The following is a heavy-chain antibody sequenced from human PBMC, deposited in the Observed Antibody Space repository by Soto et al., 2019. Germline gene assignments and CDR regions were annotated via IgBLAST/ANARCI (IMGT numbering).Heavy chain of an antibody. Sequence: PGGSLRLSWAASGFTFSNAWMSWVRQAPGKGLEWVGRIKSKTDGGTTDYAAPVKGRFTISRDDSKNTLYLQMNSLKTEDTAVYYCTTAKKWELLGYWGQGTLVTVSS. D-gene: IGHD1-26*01. CDR1: GFTFSNAW. CDR3: TTAKKWELLGY. CDR2: IKSKTDGGTT. J-gene: IGHJ4*02. V-gene: IGHV3-15*07.